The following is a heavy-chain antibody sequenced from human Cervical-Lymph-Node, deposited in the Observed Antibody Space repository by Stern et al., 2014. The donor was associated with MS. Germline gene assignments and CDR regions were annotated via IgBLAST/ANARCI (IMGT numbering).Heavy chain of an antibody. V-gene: IGHV3-30*04. CDR2: ISYDGSYE. J-gene: IGHJ4*02. CDR3: ARPRVSYDSSGSLDY. Sequence: QVQLVESGGGVVQPGRSLRLSCAASGFSFSTYAMHWVRQAPGKGLEWGAVISYDGSYEYYADSVKGRFTISRDKSKNTLFLQMSSLRPEDTALYHCARPRVSYDSSGSLDYWGQGTLVIVSS. D-gene: IGHD3-22*01. CDR1: GFSFSTYA.